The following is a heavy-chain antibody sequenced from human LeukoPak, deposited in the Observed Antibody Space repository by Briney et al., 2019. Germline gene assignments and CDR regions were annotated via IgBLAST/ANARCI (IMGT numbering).Heavy chain of an antibody. J-gene: IGHJ3*01. V-gene: IGHV3-23*01. D-gene: IGHD4-17*01. CDR1: GIAFRNYA. CDR2: ITGSGTTT. Sequence: GGSLRLSCAASGIAFRNYAMTWVRQAPGKGLEWVSSITGSGTTTRYADSVKGRFTISRDNSVGTLYLQLNSLSAADTAVYYCGIDPNGDYIGAFDFWGQGTKVTASS. CDR3: GIDPNGDYIGAFDF.